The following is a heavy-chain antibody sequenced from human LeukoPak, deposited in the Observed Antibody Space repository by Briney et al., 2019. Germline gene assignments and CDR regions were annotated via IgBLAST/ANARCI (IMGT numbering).Heavy chain of an antibody. CDR1: GFTFSSYS. J-gene: IGHJ4*02. CDR3: ARVRNYLHSGSYHTFDY. V-gene: IGHV3-21*01. D-gene: IGHD1-26*01. Sequence: GRSLRLSCAASGFTFSSYSMNWVRPAPGKGLEWVSYICSSSSYIYYADSVKGRFPISRDNAKNSLYLQMNSLRAEDTAVYYCARVRNYLHSGSYHTFDYWGQGTLVTVSS. CDR2: ICSSSSYI.